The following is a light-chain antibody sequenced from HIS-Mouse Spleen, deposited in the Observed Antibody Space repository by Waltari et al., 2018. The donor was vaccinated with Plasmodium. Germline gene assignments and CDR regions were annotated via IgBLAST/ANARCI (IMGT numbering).Light chain of an antibody. Sequence: SYELTQPPSVSVSPGQTARITCSGDALPKPYPYWYQQKPGQAPVLVIYKDSERPSGIPERFSGSSSGTTVTLTISGVQAEDEADYYCQSADSSGTYRVFGGGTKLTVL. CDR2: KDS. J-gene: IGLJ2*01. CDR3: QSADSSGTYRV. V-gene: IGLV3-25*03. CDR1: ALPKPY.